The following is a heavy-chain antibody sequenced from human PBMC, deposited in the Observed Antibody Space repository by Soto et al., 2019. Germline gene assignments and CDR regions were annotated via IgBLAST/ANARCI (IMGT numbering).Heavy chain of an antibody. D-gene: IGHD4-17*01. J-gene: IGHJ5*02. Sequence: QITLKESGPTLVKPTQTLTLTCTFSGFSLTTGGAGVGWIRQPPGKALEWLALIYWNDDSRYSPSLNSRLTITKDTSKRQVVLRMTNMDPVDTATYYCAHRGYGDYPRDNWFDPWGQGILVIVSS. CDR2: IYWNDDS. CDR1: GFSLTTGGAG. V-gene: IGHV2-5*01. CDR3: AHRGYGDYPRDNWFDP.